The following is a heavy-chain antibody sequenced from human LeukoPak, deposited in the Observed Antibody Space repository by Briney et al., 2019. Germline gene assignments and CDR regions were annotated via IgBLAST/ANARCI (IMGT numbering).Heavy chain of an antibody. CDR2: IKLDGSEK. V-gene: IGHV3-7*01. J-gene: IGHJ4*02. CDR1: GFTFGKYW. Sequence: GGSLRLSCVASGFTFGKYWMSWVRQAPGKGLEWVANIKLDGSEKNYVDSVKGRFTISRDNSKNTLYLQMNSLRAEDTAVYYCARDSGHHYYFDYWGQGTLVTVSS. CDR3: ARDSGHHYYFDY.